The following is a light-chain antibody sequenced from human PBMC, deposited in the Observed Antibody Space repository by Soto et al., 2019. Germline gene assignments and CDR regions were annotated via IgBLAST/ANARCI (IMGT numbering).Light chain of an antibody. CDR1: SSNIGSKY. J-gene: IGLJ2*01. V-gene: IGLV1-47*01. CDR2: RNN. Sequence: QSVLTQPPSASGTPGQRVTISCSGSSSNIGSKYVYWYQQLPGTAPKLLIYRNNQRPSGVPDRFSGSKSGTSASLAISGLRSEDEADYYCAAWDDSLSGPRVVFGGGTKVTVL. CDR3: AAWDDSLSGPRVV.